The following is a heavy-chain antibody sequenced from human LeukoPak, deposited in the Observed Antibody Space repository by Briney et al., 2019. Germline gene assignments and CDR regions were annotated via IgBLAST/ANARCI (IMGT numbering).Heavy chain of an antibody. CDR3: ARVVAAAGRGGLKGKNWFDP. J-gene: IGHJ5*02. CDR2: IYYSGST. CDR1: GGSISSYY. V-gene: IGHV4-59*06. Sequence: SETLSLTCTVSGGSISSYYWSWIRQHPGKGLEWIGYIYYSGSTYYNPSLKSRVTISVDTSKNQFSLKLSSVTAADTAVYYCARVVAAAGRGGLKGKNWFDPWGQGTLVTVSS. D-gene: IGHD6-13*01.